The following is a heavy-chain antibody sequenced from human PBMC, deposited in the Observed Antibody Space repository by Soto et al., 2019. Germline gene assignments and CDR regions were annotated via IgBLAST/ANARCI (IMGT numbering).Heavy chain of an antibody. CDR3: ARGIGYDYYEPSGWFDH. CDR1: GGSISSYY. V-gene: IGHV4-59*01. J-gene: IGHJ5*02. Sequence: SETLSLTCTVSGGSISSYYWSWIRQPPGKGLEWIGYIYYSGSTNYNPSLKSRVTISVDTSKNQFSLKLSSVTAADTAVYYCARGIGYDYYEPSGWFDHWGQGTLVNVSS. CDR2: IYYSGST. D-gene: IGHD3-22*01.